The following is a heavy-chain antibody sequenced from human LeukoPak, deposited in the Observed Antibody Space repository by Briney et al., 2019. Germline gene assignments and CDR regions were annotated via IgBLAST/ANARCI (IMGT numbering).Heavy chain of an antibody. CDR2: INPGDSDT. CDR1: GCSFTTYW. V-gene: IGHV5-51*01. Sequence: GESLKISCKGSGCSFTTYWIGWVRQMPGKGLEWMGIINPGDSDTRYSPSFQGQVTISADNSISTAYLQWSSLKASDTAMYYCARIGTYAEFDYWGQGSLVTVSS. D-gene: IGHD6-13*01. CDR3: ARIGTYAEFDY. J-gene: IGHJ4*02.